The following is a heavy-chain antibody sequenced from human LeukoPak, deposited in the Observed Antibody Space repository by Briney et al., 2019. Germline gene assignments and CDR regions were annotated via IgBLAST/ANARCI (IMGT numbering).Heavy chain of an antibody. V-gene: IGHV3-30*18. CDR1: GFTFSSYS. J-gene: IGHJ4*02. CDR3: AKDIVGATGPFDY. CDR2: ISYDGSNK. D-gene: IGHD1-26*01. Sequence: GGSLRLSCAASGFTFSSYSMNWVRQAPGKGLEWVAVISYDGSNKYYADSVKGRFTISRDNSKNTLYLQMNSLRAEDTAVYYCAKDIVGATGPFDYWGQGTLVTVSS.